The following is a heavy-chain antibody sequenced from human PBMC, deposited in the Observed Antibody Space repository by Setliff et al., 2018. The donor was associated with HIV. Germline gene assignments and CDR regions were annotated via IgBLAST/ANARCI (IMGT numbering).Heavy chain of an antibody. J-gene: IGHJ5*02. CDR1: GYTFTSYD. V-gene: IGHV1-8*01. Sequence: ASVKVSCEASGYTFTSYDIHLVRQATGQGLERMGWMNPESDNTGSAQKFQGGVTMTMNTSISTAYMELSSLRPEDTAVYYCARGAWDSSCYYYWLDPWGQVKLVTV. CDR2: MNPESDNT. CDR3: ARGAWDSSCYYYWLDP. D-gene: IGHD3-22*01.